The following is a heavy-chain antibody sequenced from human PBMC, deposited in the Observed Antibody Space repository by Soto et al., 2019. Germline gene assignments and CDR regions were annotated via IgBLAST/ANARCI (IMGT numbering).Heavy chain of an antibody. Sequence: PSQTMSLPCDVACGYRIHGGDCRTLIRQPPGKGLEWIGSMFYSDSTFYNPSLESRVTMSLDKSNNQFSLKLTSVTPAATAVFYCASAVYCSGGISSFAPWGQGTPVPVSS. J-gene: IGHJ5*02. CDR2: MFYSDST. D-gene: IGHD2-15*01. CDR1: CGYRIHGGDC. CDR3: ASAVYCSGGISSFAP. V-gene: IGHV4-30-2*03.